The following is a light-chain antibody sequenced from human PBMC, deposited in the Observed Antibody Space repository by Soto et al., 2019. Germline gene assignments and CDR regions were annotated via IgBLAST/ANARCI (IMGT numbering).Light chain of an antibody. Sequence: EIVLTQSPGTLSLSPGERATLSCRASQSVSSTHLAWYQQIPGQAPRLLIYGASSRATGIADRFSGGGSGTDFTLTISRLEPEDFALYYCQQYGDSPYTFGQGTNLEIK. J-gene: IGKJ2*01. CDR1: QSVSSTH. V-gene: IGKV3-20*01. CDR2: GAS. CDR3: QQYGDSPYT.